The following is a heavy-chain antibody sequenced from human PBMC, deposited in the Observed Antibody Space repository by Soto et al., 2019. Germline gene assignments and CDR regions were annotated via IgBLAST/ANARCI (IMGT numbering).Heavy chain of an antibody. D-gene: IGHD6-13*01. CDR1: GFTFSRYA. V-gene: IGHV3-33*01. Sequence: QVQLVESGGGVVQPGRSLRLSCVASGFTFSRYAMHWVRQAPGKGLEWVAVIWSDGSNEYYGDSVKGPFTISRDNAKNTLYLQTTTLRVDDTAVYYSARGDDSSRLYSVADPWGQGTVVTVSS. J-gene: IGHJ5*02. CDR3: ARGDDSSRLYSVADP. CDR2: IWSDGSNE.